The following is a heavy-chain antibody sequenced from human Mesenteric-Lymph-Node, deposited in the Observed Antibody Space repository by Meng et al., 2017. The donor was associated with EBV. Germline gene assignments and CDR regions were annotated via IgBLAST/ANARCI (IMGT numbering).Heavy chain of an antibody. CDR3: ARDSYTGGFNWFDP. V-gene: IGHV4-39*07. CDR1: DRPDICTSDR. CDR2: IYYDGTT. Sequence: QVSGQAALTPSYTLPRTCTVSDRPDICTSDRGGWIRQPPGKGLDWIASIYYDGTTYLGGGNTYYSPPLKSRAIISVDTSKNQLSLHLSSVTAADTAMYYCARDSYTGGFNWFDPWGQGTLVTVSS. D-gene: IGHD1-26*01. J-gene: IGHJ5*02.